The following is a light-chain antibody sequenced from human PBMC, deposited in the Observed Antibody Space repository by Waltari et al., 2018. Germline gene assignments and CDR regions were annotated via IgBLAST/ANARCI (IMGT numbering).Light chain of an antibody. V-gene: IGLV1-40*01. CDR1: SSNIGAGSD. J-gene: IGLJ3*02. CDR2: DND. Sequence: QSVLTQPPSVSGAPGQRVTISCTGSSSNIGAGSDVHWYQQFSGTAPKLFIFDNDNRPSGVPDRFSGSRSGTSAYLAITGLQTDDEADYFCQSYDSGQWVFGGGTKVTVL. CDR3: QSYDSGQWV.